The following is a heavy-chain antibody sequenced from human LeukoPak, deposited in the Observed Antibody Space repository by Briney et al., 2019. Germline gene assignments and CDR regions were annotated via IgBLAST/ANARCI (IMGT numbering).Heavy chain of an antibody. J-gene: IGHJ4*02. CDR1: GGTFSSYA. Sequence: ASVKVSCKASGGTFSSYAISWVRQAPGQGLEWMGGIIPIFGTANYAQKFQGRVTITTDESTSPAYMELSSLRSEDTAVYYCARDYYDSSGVPYYFDYWGQGTLVTVSS. V-gene: IGHV1-69*05. CDR3: ARDYYDSSGVPYYFDY. D-gene: IGHD3-22*01. CDR2: IIPIFGTA.